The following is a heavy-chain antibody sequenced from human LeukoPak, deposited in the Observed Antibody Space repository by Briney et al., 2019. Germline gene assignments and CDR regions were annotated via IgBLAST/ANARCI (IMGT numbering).Heavy chain of an antibody. CDR3: ARDLGGFDAHRYCGGDCYSFDY. CDR1: GYSISSGYY. Sequence: SETLSLTCTVSGYSISSGYYWGWIRQPPGKGLEWIGSIYHSGSTYYNPSLKSRVTISVDTSKNQFSLKLSSVTAADTAVYYCARDLGGFDAHRYCGGDCYSFDYWGQGTLVTVSS. J-gene: IGHJ4*02. V-gene: IGHV4-38-2*02. CDR2: IYHSGST. D-gene: IGHD2-21*01.